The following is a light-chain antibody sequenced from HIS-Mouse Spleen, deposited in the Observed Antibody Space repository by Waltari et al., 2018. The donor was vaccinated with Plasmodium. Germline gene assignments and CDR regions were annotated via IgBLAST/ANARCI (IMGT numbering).Light chain of an antibody. J-gene: IGLJ3*02. CDR2: EDS. V-gene: IGLV3-10*01. CDR3: YSTDSSGNHRV. Sequence: SYELTQPPSVSVSPGQTARITCSGDAFPKKYAYWDQQKSGQAPVRVSYEDSKRPPGLPERFSGSSSGTMATLTISGAQVEDEADYYCYSTDSSGNHRVFGGGTKLTVL. CDR1: AFPKKY.